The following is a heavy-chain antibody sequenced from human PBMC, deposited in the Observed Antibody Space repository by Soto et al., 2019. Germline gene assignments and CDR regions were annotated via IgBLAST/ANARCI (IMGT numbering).Heavy chain of an antibody. CDR3: ARGYDSCDS. J-gene: IGHJ4*02. CDR2: ISSSSNYI. Sequence: EVQLVESGGGLVKPGGSLRLSCAASGFTFSSYTMNWVRQAPGKGLEWVSSISSSSNYIYYADSVKGRFTISRDNAKNSLYLQMNSLRAEDTAVYYCARGYDSCDSWGQGTPVTVSS. D-gene: IGHD3-22*01. CDR1: GFTFSSYT. V-gene: IGHV3-21*01.